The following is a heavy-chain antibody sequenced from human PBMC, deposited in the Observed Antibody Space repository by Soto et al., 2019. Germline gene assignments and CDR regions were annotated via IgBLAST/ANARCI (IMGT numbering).Heavy chain of an antibody. CDR1: GFSFSRYW. CDR3: ARIKEGGYDYFDY. D-gene: IGHD3-22*01. J-gene: IGHJ4*02. CDR2: IAEDSTAR. Sequence: PGGSLRLSCAASGFSFSRYWMSWVRQAPGKGLEWVANIAEDSTARPYGDSVEGRFAVSRDNARKSLYLQMNSLSVEDTAVYYCARIKEGGYDYFDYWGQGTLVTVSS. V-gene: IGHV3-7*01.